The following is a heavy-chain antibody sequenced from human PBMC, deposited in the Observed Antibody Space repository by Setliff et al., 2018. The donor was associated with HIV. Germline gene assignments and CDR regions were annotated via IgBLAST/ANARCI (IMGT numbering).Heavy chain of an antibody. Sequence: ASVKVSCKASGYTSTSYDINWERQATGQGLEWMGWMNPDSGNTGSAQNFQGRLTITWNTSISTAYMELGSLGFDDTAVYFCARTRSGGSSVYYYYYMDVWGQGTAVTVSS. CDR3: ARTRSGGSSVYYYYYMDV. CDR1: GYTSTSYD. J-gene: IGHJ6*03. D-gene: IGHD2-15*01. V-gene: IGHV1-8*01. CDR2: MNPDSGNT.